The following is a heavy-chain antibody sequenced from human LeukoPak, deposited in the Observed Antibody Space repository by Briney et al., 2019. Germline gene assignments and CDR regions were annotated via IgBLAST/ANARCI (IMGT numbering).Heavy chain of an antibody. CDR1: VYSISSGYY. V-gene: IGHV4-38-2*02. D-gene: IGHD1-14*01. CDR2: IHHSGIT. J-gene: IGHJ4*02. CDR3: ARDLYDDNRCFDF. Sequence: SQTLSLTCTVSVYSISSGYYWGWIRQPPGKGLEWIGSIHHSGITYYNPSLKSRVTISVDTSKNQFSLRVDSVTAADTAVYYCARDLYDDNRCFDFWGQGTLVTVSS.